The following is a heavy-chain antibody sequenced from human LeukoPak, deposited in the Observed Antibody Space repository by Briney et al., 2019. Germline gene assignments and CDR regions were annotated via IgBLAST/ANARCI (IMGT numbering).Heavy chain of an antibody. CDR3: ARGHFANYDFWSGYSIPGDY. D-gene: IGHD3-3*01. J-gene: IGHJ4*02. Sequence: ASVKVSCKASGYTFTSYYMHWVRQAPGQGLEWMGIINPSGGSTSYAQKFQGRVTMTRDTSTSTVYMELRSLRSEDTAVYYCARGHFANYDFWSGYSIPGDYWGQGTLVTVSS. V-gene: IGHV1-46*01. CDR1: GYTFTSYY. CDR2: INPSGGST.